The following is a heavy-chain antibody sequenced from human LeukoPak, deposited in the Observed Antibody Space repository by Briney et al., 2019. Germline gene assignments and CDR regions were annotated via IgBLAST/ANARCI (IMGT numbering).Heavy chain of an antibody. Sequence: PGGSLRLSCAASGFTFSSYAMSWVRQAPGKGLEWVSAISGSGGSTYYADSVKGRFTISRDNSKNTLYLQMNSLRAEDTAVYYCASAIRGYSYGPEGDYWGQGTLVTVSS. J-gene: IGHJ4*02. CDR1: GFTFSSYA. CDR3: ASAIRGYSYGPEGDY. CDR2: ISGSGGST. D-gene: IGHD5-18*01. V-gene: IGHV3-23*01.